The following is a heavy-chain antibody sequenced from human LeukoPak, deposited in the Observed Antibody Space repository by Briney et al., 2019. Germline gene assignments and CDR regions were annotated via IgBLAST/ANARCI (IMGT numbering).Heavy chain of an antibody. J-gene: IGHJ4*02. D-gene: IGHD7-27*01. CDR2: ITVMGDGT. CDR3: ARKFLTGRLIDY. CDR1: GFTFSTYA. Sequence: GSLRLSCSASGFTFSTYAMHWVRQAAGKGPEYVSAITVMGDGTYYADSVKGRFTISRDTSKNTLYLQMNSLRAEDTALYYCARKFLTGRLIDYWGQGTLVTVSS. V-gene: IGHV3-64*04.